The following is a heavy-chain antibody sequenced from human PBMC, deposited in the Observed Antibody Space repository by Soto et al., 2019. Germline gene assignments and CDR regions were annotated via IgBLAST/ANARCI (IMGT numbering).Heavy chain of an antibody. CDR3: AKSGKGGDYYYYYGMDV. V-gene: IGHV3-43*01. CDR2: ISWDGGST. J-gene: IGHJ6*02. D-gene: IGHD3-16*01. Sequence: QPGGSLRLSCAASGFTFDDYTMHWVRQAPGKGLEWVSLISWDGGSTYYADSVKGRFTISRDNSKNSLYLQMNSLRTEDTALYYCAKSGKGGDYYYYYGMDVWGQGTTVTVSS. CDR1: GFTFDDYT.